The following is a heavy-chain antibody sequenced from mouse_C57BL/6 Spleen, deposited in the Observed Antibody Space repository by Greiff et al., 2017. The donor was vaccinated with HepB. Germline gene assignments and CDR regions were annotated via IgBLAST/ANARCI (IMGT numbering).Heavy chain of an antibody. CDR1: GYTFTSYW. V-gene: IGHV1-64*01. CDR3: ARDYGYSYYYAMDY. D-gene: IGHD2-2*01. J-gene: IGHJ4*01. CDR2: IHPNSGST. Sequence: QVQLQQSGAELVKPGASVKLSCKASGYTFTSYWMHWVKQRPGQGLEWIGMIHPNSGSTNYNEKFKSKATLTVDKSSSTAYMQLSSLTSEDSAVYYCARDYGYSYYYAMDYWGQGTSVTVSS.